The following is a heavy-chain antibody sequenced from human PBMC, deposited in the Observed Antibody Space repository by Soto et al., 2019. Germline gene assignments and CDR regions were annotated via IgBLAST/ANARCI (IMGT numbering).Heavy chain of an antibody. V-gene: IGHV3-7*01. CDR2: INFGGGEK. J-gene: IGHJ4*02. Sequence: GGSLRLSCAASGFTFSSYWMSWVRQAPGRSLEWVANINFGGGEKYHVDSVEGRFDISRDNPKNSLYLEMNSLRAEDTAVYYCASSDKIGSVDYWGRGILVTVSS. CDR1: GFTFSSYW. CDR3: ASSDKIGSVDY. D-gene: IGHD2-21*01.